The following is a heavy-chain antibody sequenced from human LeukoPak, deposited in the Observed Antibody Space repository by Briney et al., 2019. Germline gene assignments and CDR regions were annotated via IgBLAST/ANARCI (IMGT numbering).Heavy chain of an antibody. D-gene: IGHD3-10*01. Sequence: GGAPRVSRGDPLYSFWVSWGKWVPAGPGEGGGRGGSINPDGSEKYDVASVKGRFTISRDNAKNSLYPQMNGLRAEDTAVYYCARSGSYWNSRAYFDYWGQGSLVTVS. V-gene: IGHV3-7*04. J-gene: IGHJ4*02. CDR2: INPDGSEK. CDR3: ARSGSYWNSRAYFDY. CDR1: LYSFWVSW.